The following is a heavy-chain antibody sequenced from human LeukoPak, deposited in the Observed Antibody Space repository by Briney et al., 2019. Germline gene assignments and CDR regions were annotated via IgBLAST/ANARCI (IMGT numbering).Heavy chain of an antibody. D-gene: IGHD3-10*01. CDR3: ARRDKVRGSRSYFGAFDI. Sequence: GGSLRLSCAASGFTFDDYGMSWVRQAPGKGLEWVSGINWNGGSTGYADSVKGRFTISRDNAKNSLFLQMNRLRAEDTALYHCARRDKVRGSRSYFGAFDIWGQGTMVTVSS. V-gene: IGHV3-20*01. CDR1: GFTFDDYG. CDR2: INWNGGST. J-gene: IGHJ3*02.